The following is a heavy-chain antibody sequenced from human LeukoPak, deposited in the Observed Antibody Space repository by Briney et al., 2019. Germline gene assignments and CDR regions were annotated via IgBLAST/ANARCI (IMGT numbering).Heavy chain of an antibody. Sequence: SETLSLTCTVSGSSISSDDYYWSWIRQHPGKGLEWIGYIYYSGSTYYNPSLKSRVTISVDTSKNQFSLKLSSVTAADTAVYYCARRRRDYVNDYWGQGTLVTVSS. CDR1: GSSISSDDYY. CDR2: IYYSGST. D-gene: IGHD4-17*01. V-gene: IGHV4-31*03. CDR3: ARRRRDYVNDY. J-gene: IGHJ4*02.